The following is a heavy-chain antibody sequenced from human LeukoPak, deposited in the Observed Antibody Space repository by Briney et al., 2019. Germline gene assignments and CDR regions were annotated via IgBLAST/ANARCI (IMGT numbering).Heavy chain of an antibody. CDR1: GGSISSYY. Sequence: SETLSLTCTVSGGSISSYYWSWIRQPAGKGLEWIGRIYTSGSTNYNPSLKSRVTMSVDTSKNQFSLKLSSVTAADTAVYYCAREALTPDFWSGYLNWFDPWGXXXLXTVSS. CDR3: AREALTPDFWSGYLNWFDP. CDR2: IYTSGST. D-gene: IGHD3-3*01. J-gene: IGHJ5*02. V-gene: IGHV4-4*07.